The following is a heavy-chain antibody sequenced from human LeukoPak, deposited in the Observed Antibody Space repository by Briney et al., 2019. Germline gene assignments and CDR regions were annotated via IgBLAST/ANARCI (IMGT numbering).Heavy chain of an antibody. V-gene: IGHV3-49*04. CDR2: IRSKAYGGTT. J-gene: IGHJ6*02. Sequence: GGSLRLSCTASGFTFGDFAMSWVRQAPGKGLEWVGFIRSKAYGGTTEYAASVKGRFTISRDDSKSIAYLQMNSLKTEDTAVYYCTRDLLYGDYGGYYYYGMDVWGQGTTVTVSS. CDR3: TRDLLYGDYGGYYYYGMDV. CDR1: GFTFGDFA. D-gene: IGHD4-17*01.